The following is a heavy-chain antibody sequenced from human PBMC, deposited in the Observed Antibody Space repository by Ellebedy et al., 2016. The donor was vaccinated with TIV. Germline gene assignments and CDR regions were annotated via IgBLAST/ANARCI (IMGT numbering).Heavy chain of an antibody. CDR3: ARETYYDFWSGYWTIEFRYYFDY. J-gene: IGHJ4*02. D-gene: IGHD3-3*01. CDR1: GYTFTSYG. V-gene: IGHV1-18*01. CDR2: ISAYNGNT. Sequence: AASVKVSCKASGYTFTSYGISWVRQAPGQGLEGMGWISAYNGNTNYAQKLQGRVTMTTDTSTSTAYMELRSLRSDDTAVYYCARETYYDFWSGYWTIEFRYYFDYWGQGTLVTVSS.